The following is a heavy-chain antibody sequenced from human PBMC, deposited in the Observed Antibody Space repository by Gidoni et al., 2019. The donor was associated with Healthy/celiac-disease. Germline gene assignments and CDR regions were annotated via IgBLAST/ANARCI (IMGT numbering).Heavy chain of an antibody. J-gene: IGHJ4*02. D-gene: IGHD4-4*01. Sequence: EVQLVESGGGLVTPGGSLRLSCAASGFTFSNAWMSWVRQAPGKGLEWVGCIKSKTDGGTTDYAAPVKGRFTISRDDSKNTLYLQMNSLKTEDTAVYYCTTHSNLDYWGQGTLVTVSS. V-gene: IGHV3-15*01. CDR2: IKSKTDGGTT. CDR1: GFTFSNAW. CDR3: TTHSNLDY.